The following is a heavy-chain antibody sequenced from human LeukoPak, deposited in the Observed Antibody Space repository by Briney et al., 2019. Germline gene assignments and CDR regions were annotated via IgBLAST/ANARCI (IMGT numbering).Heavy chain of an antibody. V-gene: IGHV4-39*02. CDR1: GDSITNSGWS. CDR2: MPYDENVSDRGMP. J-gene: IGHJ5*01. CDR3: ARLTLTGVGGRGWFDS. Sequence: SGTLSLTCFVSGDSITNSGWSWGWVRQPPGKGLEWIGTMPYDENVSDRGMPSYNPSLKSRVTISADTSKNHLSLKVNSVTAADTASYYCARLTLTGVGGRGWFDSWGQGALVIVSS. D-gene: IGHD3-3*01.